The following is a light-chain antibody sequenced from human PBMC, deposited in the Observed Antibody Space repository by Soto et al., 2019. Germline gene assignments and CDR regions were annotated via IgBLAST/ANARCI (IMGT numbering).Light chain of an antibody. CDR3: QQTYSTPLT. V-gene: IGKV1-6*01. Sequence: AIQLTPSPSSLSASVCDRVTITCRASQGIRNDLGWYQQKPGKAPKLLIYAASNLQSGVPSRFSGSGSGTDFTLTISSLQPEDFATYYCQQTYSTPLTVGGGTKVDI. CDR1: QGIRND. J-gene: IGKJ4*01. CDR2: AAS.